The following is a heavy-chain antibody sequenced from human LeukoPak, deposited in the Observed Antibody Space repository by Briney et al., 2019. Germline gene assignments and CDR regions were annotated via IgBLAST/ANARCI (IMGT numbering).Heavy chain of an antibody. V-gene: IGHV4-39*07. CDR1: GGSISSGSYY. CDR2: IYYSGST. CDR3: AREYIAVDWFDP. Sequence: SETLSLTCTVSGGSISSGSYYWGWIRQPPGKGLEWIGSIYYSGSTYYNPSLKSRVTISVDTSKNQFSLKLSSVTAADTAVYYCAREYIAVDWFDPWGQGTLVTVSS. D-gene: IGHD6-19*01. J-gene: IGHJ5*02.